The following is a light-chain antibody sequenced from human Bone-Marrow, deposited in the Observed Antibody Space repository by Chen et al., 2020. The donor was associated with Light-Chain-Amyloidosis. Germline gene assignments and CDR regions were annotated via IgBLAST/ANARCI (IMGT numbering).Light chain of an antibody. Sequence: SALTQPASVSGSPGQSITIPCTGTSSDVGSYNLVSWYQQHPGKAPKLMIYEVSKRPSGVSNRFSGSKSGNTASLTISGLQAEDEADYYCCSYAGSSTLVFGGGTKLTVL. CDR1: SSDVGSYNL. CDR3: CSYAGSSTLV. CDR2: EVS. J-gene: IGLJ2*01. V-gene: IGLV2-23*02.